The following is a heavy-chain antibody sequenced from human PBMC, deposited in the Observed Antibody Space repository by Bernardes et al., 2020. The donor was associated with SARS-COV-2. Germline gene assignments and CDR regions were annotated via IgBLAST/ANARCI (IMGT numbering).Heavy chain of an antibody. Sequence: GGSLRLSCGASGFTFRNSVMAWVRQAPGKGLACVSVLRGTSANTYYADSVKGRFTVSRDNSKNTLYLQMDSLRVDDTALYYCAKKSSGWSTPGTLHHWGQGILVTGSS. D-gene: IGHD6-19*01. CDR3: AKKSSGWSTPGTLHH. CDR2: LRGTSANT. V-gene: IGHV3-23*01. J-gene: IGHJ4*02. CDR1: GFTFRNSV.